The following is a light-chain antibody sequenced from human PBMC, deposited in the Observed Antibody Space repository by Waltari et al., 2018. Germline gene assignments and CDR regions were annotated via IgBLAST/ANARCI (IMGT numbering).Light chain of an antibody. Sequence: EIMLTQSPGPLSLSPGERATLSCRASQIISRALAWYQQKPGQAPRLLIYDVSTRASGIPDRFSGSGSGTDFSLTISRLEPEDFAVYYCQHYVRLPVTFGQGTKLEFK. J-gene: IGKJ1*01. CDR1: QIISRA. V-gene: IGKV3-20*01. CDR2: DVS. CDR3: QHYVRLPVT.